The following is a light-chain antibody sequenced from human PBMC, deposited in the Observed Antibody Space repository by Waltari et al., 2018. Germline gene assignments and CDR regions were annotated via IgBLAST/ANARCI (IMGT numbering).Light chain of an antibody. CDR1: RSDIGSHH. J-gene: IGLJ2*01. Sequence: QSVLAQPPSVTGSPGQRVTISCSGSRSDIGSHHVYWYQQVAGAAPRLLIYRNTQRPSGAPDRFSGSRSGTSASLDISGLRSEDEAVYYCATWGDSLVFGGGTKLTVL. CDR2: RNT. CDR3: ATWGDSLV. V-gene: IGLV1-47*01.